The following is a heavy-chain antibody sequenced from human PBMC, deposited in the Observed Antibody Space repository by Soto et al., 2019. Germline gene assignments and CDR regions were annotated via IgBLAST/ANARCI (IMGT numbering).Heavy chain of an antibody. D-gene: IGHD5-12*01. V-gene: IGHV4-30-2*01. Sequence: QLQLQESGSGLVKPSQTLSLTCPVSGGSISSGGNSWSWIRQPPGKGLEWIGNIYPSGSTYYNPSLKSRVTISVDRSKNQFSLKLSSVTAAGTAVYYCAAGGGLPRYYWGQGTLVTVSS. CDR2: IYPSGST. J-gene: IGHJ4*02. CDR1: GGSISSGGNS. CDR3: AAGGGLPRYY.